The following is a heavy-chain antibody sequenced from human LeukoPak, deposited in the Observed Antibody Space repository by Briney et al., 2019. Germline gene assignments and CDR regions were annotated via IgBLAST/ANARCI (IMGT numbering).Heavy chain of an antibody. Sequence: PGGSLRLSCAASGFTFSSYRMTWVRQAPGKGLEWVSSISSSSSYIYYADSVKGRFTISRDNAKNSLYLQMNSLRAEDTAVYYCARPTAMAAFDYWGQGTLVTVSS. CDR1: GFTFSSYR. CDR2: ISSSSSYI. CDR3: ARPTAMAAFDY. V-gene: IGHV3-21*01. D-gene: IGHD5-18*01. J-gene: IGHJ4*02.